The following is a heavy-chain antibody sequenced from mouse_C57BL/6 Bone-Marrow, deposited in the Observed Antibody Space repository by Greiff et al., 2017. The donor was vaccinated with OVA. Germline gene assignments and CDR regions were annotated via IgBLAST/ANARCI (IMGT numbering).Heavy chain of an antibody. D-gene: IGHD2-4*01. Sequence: QVQLQQPGPELVKPGASVKLSCKASGYTFTSYWMHWVKQRPGQGLEWIGNINPSNGGTNYNEKFKSKATLTVDKSSSTAYMQLSSLTSEDSAVYYCARGGLRRGPWFAYWGQGTLVTVSA. CDR1: GYTFTSYW. V-gene: IGHV1-53*01. J-gene: IGHJ3*01. CDR2: INPSNGGT. CDR3: ARGGLRRGPWFAY.